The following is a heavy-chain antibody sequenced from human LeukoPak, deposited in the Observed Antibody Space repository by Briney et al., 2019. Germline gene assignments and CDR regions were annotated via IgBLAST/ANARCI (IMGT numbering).Heavy chain of an antibody. V-gene: IGHV1-18*01. CDR2: ISAYNGNT. D-gene: IGHD3-9*01. J-gene: IGHJ4*02. CDR3: ARDRRGDILTGFRRFDY. CDR1: GYTFTSYG. Sequence: SVKVSCKASGYTFTSYGISWVRQAPGQGLEWMGWISAYNGNTNYAQKLQGRVTMTTDTSTSTAYMELRSLRSDDTAVYYCARDRRGDILTGFRRFDYWGQGTLVTVSS.